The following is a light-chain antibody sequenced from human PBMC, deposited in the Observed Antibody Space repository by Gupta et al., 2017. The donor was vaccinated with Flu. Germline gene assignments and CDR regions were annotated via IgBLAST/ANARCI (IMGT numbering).Light chain of an antibody. CDR1: SSDIGAGND. CDR2: ANT. J-gene: IGLJ3*02. CDR3: QSYDRSMSGWV. V-gene: IGLV1-40*01. Sequence: QSVLTQPPSLSGAPGQTVTLSCTGSSSDIGAGNDVYCYKHIPGTVPKLLIFANTNRPSGVPDRFSASKSGTSAALAITGLQADDEADYYCQSYDRSMSGWVFGGGTKLTVL.